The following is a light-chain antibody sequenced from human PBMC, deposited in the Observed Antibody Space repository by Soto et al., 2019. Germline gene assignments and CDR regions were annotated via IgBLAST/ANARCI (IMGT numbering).Light chain of an antibody. CDR3: QQRGNWPGT. CDR2: DAS. V-gene: IGKV3-11*01. Sequence: EIVLTQSPATLSLSPGERATLSCRASQSVSSYLAWYQQKPGQAPRLLIYDASNRATGIPARFSGSWSGTDFTLTISSLDPEDFAVYYCQQRGNWPGTFGQGTKLEIK. CDR1: QSVSSY. J-gene: IGKJ2*01.